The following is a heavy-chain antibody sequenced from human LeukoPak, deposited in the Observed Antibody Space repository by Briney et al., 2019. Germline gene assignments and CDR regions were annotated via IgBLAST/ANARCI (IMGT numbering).Heavy chain of an antibody. CDR3: ARLRTIAAAGDDT. V-gene: IGHV4-39*07. D-gene: IGHD6-13*01. J-gene: IGHJ5*02. CDR1: GGSISSSSYY. CDR2: IYYSGST. Sequence: SETLSLTCTVSGGSISSSSYYWGWIRQPPGKGLEWIGSIYYSGSTYYNPSLKSRVTISVDTSKNQFSLKLSSVTAADTAVYYCARLRTIAAAGDDTWGQGTLVTVSS.